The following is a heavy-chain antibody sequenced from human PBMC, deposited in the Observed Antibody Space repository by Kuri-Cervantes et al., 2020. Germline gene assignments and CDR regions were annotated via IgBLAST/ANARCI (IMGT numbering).Heavy chain of an antibody. CDR1: GFTFSNAW. D-gene: IGHD2-2*01. Sequence: GGSLRLSCAASGFTFSNAWMSWVRQAPGKGLEWVGRIKSKTDGGTTDYAAPVKGRFTISRDDSKNTLYLQMNSLRAEDTAVYYCAKDSASCSSTSCYALDYYYGMDVWGQGTTVTVSS. V-gene: IGHV3-15*01. CDR3: AKDSASCSSTSCYALDYYYGMDV. J-gene: IGHJ6*02. CDR2: IKSKTDGGTT.